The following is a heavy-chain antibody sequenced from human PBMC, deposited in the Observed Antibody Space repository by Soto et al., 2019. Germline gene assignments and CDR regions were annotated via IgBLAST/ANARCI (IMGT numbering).Heavy chain of an antibody. J-gene: IGHJ6*02. V-gene: IGHV4-39*01. CDR3: RSSSRYSTDV. D-gene: IGHD6-19*01. CDR1: GGSISSSFY. CDR2: IYGTGNT. Sequence: QLQLQESGPGLVKPSETLSLSCTVSGGSISSSFYWGWIRQPPGKGLEWIGSIYGTGNTYYNPSLKGRFTISADTSKNQFFLNLISVTAADTAVYYCRSSSRYSTDVWGQGATVTVSS.